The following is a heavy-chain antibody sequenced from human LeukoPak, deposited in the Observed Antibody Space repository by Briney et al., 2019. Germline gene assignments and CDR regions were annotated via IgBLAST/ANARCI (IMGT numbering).Heavy chain of an antibody. CDR1: GYTFTGYY. CDR2: INPNSGGT. D-gene: IGHD3-22*01. CDR3: ARDPFYDSSGYYFVDY. V-gene: IGHV1-2*02. J-gene: IGHJ4*02. Sequence: ASVKVSCKASGYTFTGYYVHWVRQAPGQGLEWMGWINPNSGGTNYAQKFQGRVTMTRDTSISTAYMELSRLRSDDTAVYYCARDPFYDSSGYYFVDYWGQGTLVTVSS.